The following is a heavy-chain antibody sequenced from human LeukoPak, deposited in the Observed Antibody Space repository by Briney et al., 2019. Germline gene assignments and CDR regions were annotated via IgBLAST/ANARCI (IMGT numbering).Heavy chain of an antibody. J-gene: IGHJ6*03. Sequence: PGGSLRLSCAASGFTFSNAWMSWVRQAPGKGLEWVGRIKSKTDGGTTDYAAPVKGRFTISRDDSKNTLYLQMNSLKTEDTAVYYCTTERAVAGPYYYYYYMDVWGKGTTVTVSS. CDR2: IKSKTDGGTT. CDR3: TTERAVAGPYYYYYYMDV. CDR1: GFTFSNAW. V-gene: IGHV3-15*01. D-gene: IGHD6-19*01.